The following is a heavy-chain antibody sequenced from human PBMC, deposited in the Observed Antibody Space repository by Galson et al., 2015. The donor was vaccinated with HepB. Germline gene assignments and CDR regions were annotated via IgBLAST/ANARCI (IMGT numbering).Heavy chain of an antibody. CDR3: AKRPPYGDYVH. CDR1: GFTFSIYS. CDR2: ISSSSAAI. J-gene: IGHJ4*02. D-gene: IGHD4-17*01. Sequence: SLRLSCAASGFTFSIYSINWVRQAPGRGLEWLAYISSSSAAIYYADSVKGRFTISRDNAKNSLFLQMNSLRAEDTAVYYCAKRPPYGDYVHWGQGTLVTVSS. V-gene: IGHV3-48*01.